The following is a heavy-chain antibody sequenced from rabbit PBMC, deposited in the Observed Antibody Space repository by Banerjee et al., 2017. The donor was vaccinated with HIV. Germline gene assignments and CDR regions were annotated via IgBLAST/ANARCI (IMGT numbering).Heavy chain of an antibody. V-gene: IGHV1S47*01. D-gene: IGHD2-1*01. CDR2: IYIGGVIT. J-gene: IGHJ4*01. Sequence: QEQLVESGGGLVQPEGSLTLTCKASGFDFSSNAMCWVRQAPGKGPEWIACIYIGGVITHYASRAKGRFTITRSTSLNTVTLQMTSLTAADTATYFCARDPSYDEYGDSLYYFDLWGPGTLVTVS. CDR1: GFDFSSNA. CDR3: ARDPSYDEYGDSLYYFDL.